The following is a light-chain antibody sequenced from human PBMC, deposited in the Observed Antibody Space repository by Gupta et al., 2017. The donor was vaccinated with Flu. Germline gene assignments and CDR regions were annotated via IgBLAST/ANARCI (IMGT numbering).Light chain of an antibody. V-gene: IGKV1-33*01. J-gene: IGKJ4*01. Sequence: IQMTQSPFSLSASVGDRVTITCQASQDISNYLNWYQQKPGKAPKLLIYDASNLETGVPSRFSGSRSGTDFTSTISSLQPEDIATYYCQQYDKAPLTFGGGTKVEIK. CDR2: DAS. CDR1: QDISNY. CDR3: QQYDKAPLT.